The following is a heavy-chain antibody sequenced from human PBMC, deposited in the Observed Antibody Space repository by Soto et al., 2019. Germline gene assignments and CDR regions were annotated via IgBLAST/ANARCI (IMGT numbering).Heavy chain of an antibody. V-gene: IGHV1-46*01. CDR3: ARGLSSAAL. D-gene: IGHD3-22*01. J-gene: IGHJ4*02. CDR1: GYAFTSYY. Sequence: QVQLVQSEAEVKKPGASVKFSCKASGYAFTSYYIHWVRQAPGQGLEWMGIINPNGGSTNYAQKFQGRIIITGDTSTSTVYMEVSGLRSEDTAVYFCARGLSSAALWGQGTLVTVSS. CDR2: INPNGGST.